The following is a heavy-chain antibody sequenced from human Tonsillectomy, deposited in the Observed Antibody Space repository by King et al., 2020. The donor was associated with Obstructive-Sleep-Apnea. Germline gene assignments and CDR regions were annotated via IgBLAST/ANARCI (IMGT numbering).Heavy chain of an antibody. D-gene: IGHD3-3*01. J-gene: IGHJ5*02. CDR2: INHSGST. Sequence: VQLQQWGAGLLKPSETLSLTCAVYGGSFSGYYWSWIRQPPGKGLEWIGEINHSGSTNYNPSLKSRATISVDTSKNQFSLKLSSVTAADTAVYYCARGPYYDFWSGYTSLNWFDPWGQGTLVTVSS. CDR1: GGSFSGYY. V-gene: IGHV4-34*01. CDR3: ARGPYYDFWSGYTSLNWFDP.